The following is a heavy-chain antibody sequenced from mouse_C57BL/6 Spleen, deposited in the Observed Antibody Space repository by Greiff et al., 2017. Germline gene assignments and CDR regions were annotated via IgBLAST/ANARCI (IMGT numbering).Heavy chain of an antibody. CDR2: IYPGSGNT. J-gene: IGHJ4*01. CDR3: AGGANWAMDY. Sequence: QVQLQQSGAELVRPGASVKLSCKASGYTFTDYCINWVKQRPGRGLEWIGRIYPGSGNTYYNEKFKGKATLPAEKTSSTAYMQLSSRTSEDSAVYFCAGGANWAMDYWGKGTSVTVSS. V-gene: IGHV1-76*01. CDR1: GYTFTDYC. D-gene: IGHD4-1*01.